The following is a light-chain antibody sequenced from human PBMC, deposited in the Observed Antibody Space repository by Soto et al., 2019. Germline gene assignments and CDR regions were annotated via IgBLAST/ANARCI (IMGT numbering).Light chain of an antibody. CDR2: AAS. V-gene: IGKV1-27*01. J-gene: IGKJ1*01. CDR1: QDISDH. CDR3: HKYNTTPRT. Sequence: DFQMTQSPSSLSASVGDRVTITCRASQDISDHLAGYQQKPGKVPNLLIYAASTLQSGVPSRFSGGGSGTDFTLTISSLQPEDVATYYCHKYNTTPRTCGQGTKV.